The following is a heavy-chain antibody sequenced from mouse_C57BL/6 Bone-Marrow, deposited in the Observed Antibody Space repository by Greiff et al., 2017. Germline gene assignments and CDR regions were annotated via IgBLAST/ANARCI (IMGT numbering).Heavy chain of an antibody. CDR2: INPNYGTT. V-gene: IGHV1-39*01. CDR3: AREGLAVYGKGFAY. Sequence: VQLKQSGPELVKPGASVKISCKASGYSFTDYNMNWVKQSNGKSLEWIGVINPNYGTTSYNQKFKGKATLTVNQSSSTAYMQLNSLTSEDSAVYYCAREGLAVYGKGFAYWGQGTLVTVSA. J-gene: IGHJ3*01. CDR1: GYSFTDYN. D-gene: IGHD2-1*01.